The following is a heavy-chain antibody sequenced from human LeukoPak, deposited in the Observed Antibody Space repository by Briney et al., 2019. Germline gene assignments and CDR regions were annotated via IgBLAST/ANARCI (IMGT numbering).Heavy chain of an antibody. CDR1: GGSFSGYY. J-gene: IGHJ4*02. Sequence: SETLSLTCAVYGGSFSGYYWSWIRQPPGKGLEWIGEINHSGSTNYNPSLKSRVTISVDTSKNQFSLKLSSVTAADTAVYYCARVTPLYYFDYWGQGTLDTVSS. V-gene: IGHV4-34*01. CDR3: ARVTPLYYFDY. CDR2: INHSGST.